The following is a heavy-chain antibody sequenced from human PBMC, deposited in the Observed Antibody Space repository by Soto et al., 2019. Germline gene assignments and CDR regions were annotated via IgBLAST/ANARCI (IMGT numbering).Heavy chain of an antibody. Sequence: QVQLVQSGAEVKKPGASVKVSCKASGYTFTSYYMHWVRQAPRQGLEWMGIINPSGVGTRYSQKFQGRVTMTRDTSTRKVYLEGNSLRSEDTAVYYCARVNDPRLEPYYVILTGYYLDYWGQGSLVTVSS. CDR3: ARVNDPRLEPYYVILTGYYLDY. CDR2: INPSGVGT. J-gene: IGHJ4*02. CDR1: GYTFTSYY. D-gene: IGHD3-9*01. V-gene: IGHV1-46*01.